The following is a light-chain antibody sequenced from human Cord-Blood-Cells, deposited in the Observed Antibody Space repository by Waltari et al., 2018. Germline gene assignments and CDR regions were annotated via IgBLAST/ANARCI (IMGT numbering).Light chain of an antibody. J-gene: IGKJ1*01. CDR3: QQYNNWTPWT. Sequence: EIVMTQSPATLSVSPGERATLSCRASQSVSSNLAWYQQKPGQAATLLIYGASTRATGIPARLSGSGCGTEFTLTISSLQSEDVAVYYCQQYNNWTPWTFGQGTKVEIK. CDR1: QSVSSN. V-gene: IGKV3-15*01. CDR2: GAS.